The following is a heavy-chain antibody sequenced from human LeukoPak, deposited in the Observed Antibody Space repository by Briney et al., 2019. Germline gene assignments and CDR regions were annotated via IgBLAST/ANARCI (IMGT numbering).Heavy chain of an antibody. Sequence: SETLSLTCAVYGGSFSGYYWSWIRQPPGKGLEWIGEINHSGSTNYNPSLKSRVTISVDTSKNQFSLQLSSVTAADTAVYYCARGRWGTTIFHFDYWGQGTLVTVSS. D-gene: IGHD3-3*01. J-gene: IGHJ4*02. CDR1: GGSFSGYY. CDR3: ARGRWGTTIFHFDY. CDR2: INHSGST. V-gene: IGHV4-34*01.